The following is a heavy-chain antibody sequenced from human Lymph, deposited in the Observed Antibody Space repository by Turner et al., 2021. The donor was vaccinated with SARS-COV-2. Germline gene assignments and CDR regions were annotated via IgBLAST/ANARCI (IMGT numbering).Heavy chain of an antibody. Sequence: QVQLVESGGGVVQPGRSLRRSCAASGFTFSSYAMQWVRQAPGKGLEWVALISYDGSNKYYADSVKGRFTISRDNSKNTLYLQMNSLRAEDTAVYYCAREMGAGSDYWGQGTLVTVSS. D-gene: IGHD3-10*01. J-gene: IGHJ4*02. V-gene: IGHV3-30*04. CDR2: ISYDGSNK. CDR3: AREMGAGSDY. CDR1: GFTFSSYA.